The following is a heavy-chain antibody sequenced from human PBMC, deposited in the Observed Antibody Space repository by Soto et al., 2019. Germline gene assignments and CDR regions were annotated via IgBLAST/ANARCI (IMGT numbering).Heavy chain of an antibody. V-gene: IGHV4-59*08. CDR1: GGSISSYY. Sequence: SETLSLTCTVSGGSISSYYWSWIRQPPGKGLEWIGYIYYSGSTNYNPSLKSRVTISVDTSKNQFSLKLSSVTAADTAVFYCARLIHCKTTSCYFDYWGQGTLVTVSS. J-gene: IGHJ4*02. CDR3: ARLIHCKTTSCYFDY. D-gene: IGHD2-2*01. CDR2: IYYSGST.